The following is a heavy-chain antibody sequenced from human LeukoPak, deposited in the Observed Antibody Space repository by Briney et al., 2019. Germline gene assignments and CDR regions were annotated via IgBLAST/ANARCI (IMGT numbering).Heavy chain of an antibody. Sequence: SGPTLVKPTQTLTLTCPFSGFSLRTSGVGVGWIRQPPGKALEWLAVIFWDDDKRYSPSLKSRLTITKDTSKNQVVHTMSNICDVNTATYYCARPYYYSPGYYASASDIWGQGTVVTVSS. V-gene: IGHV2-5*02. D-gene: IGHD3-10*01. J-gene: IGHJ3*02. CDR1: GFSLRTSGVG. CDR3: ARPYYYSPGYYASASDI. CDR2: IFWDDDK.